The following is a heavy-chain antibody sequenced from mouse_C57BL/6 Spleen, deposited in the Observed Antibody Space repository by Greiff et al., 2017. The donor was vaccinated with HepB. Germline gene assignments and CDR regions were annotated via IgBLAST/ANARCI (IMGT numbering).Heavy chain of an antibody. CDR2: IDPSDSYT. CDR1: GYTFTSYW. V-gene: IGHV1-69*01. Sequence: QVQLQQPGAELVMPGASVKLSCKASGYTFTSYWMHWVKQRPGQGLEWIGEIDPSDSYTKYNQKFKGKSTLTVDKSSSTAYMQRSSLTSEDSAVYYCARSLNPYYFDYWGQGTTLTVSS. CDR3: ARSLNPYYFDY. D-gene: IGHD6-1*01. J-gene: IGHJ2*01.